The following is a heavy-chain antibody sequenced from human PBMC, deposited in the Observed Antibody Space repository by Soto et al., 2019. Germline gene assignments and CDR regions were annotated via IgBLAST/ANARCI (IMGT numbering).Heavy chain of an antibody. CDR1: GYTFTSYW. Sequence: GEALKISCERSGYTFTSYWVGWVRQMPGKSLEWIGIISPRDSDTRYSPSFQGQVTISADKSISTAYLQWSSLKASDTAMYYCARRKRFRYCTSTSGYAESFYYCARRSLDTGSS. J-gene: IGHJ4*02. CDR3: ARRKRFRYCTSTSGYAESFYY. CDR2: ISPRDSDT. D-gene: IGHD2-2*01. V-gene: IGHV5-51*01.